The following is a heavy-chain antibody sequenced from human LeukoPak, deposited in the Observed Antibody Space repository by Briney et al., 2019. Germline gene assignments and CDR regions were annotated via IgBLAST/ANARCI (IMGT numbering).Heavy chain of an antibody. Sequence: PSETLSLTCTVSGGSISSYYWSWIRQPPGKRLEWIGYIYHSGSTNYNPSLKSRVTISVDTSKNQFSLKLSSVTAADTAVYYCARVAAAGTWYYGMDVWGQGTTVTVSS. V-gene: IGHV4-59*12. CDR2: IYHSGST. D-gene: IGHD6-13*01. J-gene: IGHJ6*02. CDR3: ARVAAAGTWYYGMDV. CDR1: GGSISSYY.